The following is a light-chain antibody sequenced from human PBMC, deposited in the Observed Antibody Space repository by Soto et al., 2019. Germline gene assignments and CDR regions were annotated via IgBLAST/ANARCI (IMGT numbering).Light chain of an antibody. CDR2: TAS. J-gene: IGKJ5*01. CDR3: QQRNSYPIT. V-gene: IGKV1-9*01. Sequence: DIQLTQSPSFLSASVGDRVTITCRASQDISNYLAWYQQKPGKAPKLLIHTASTLQSGVPSRFSGSGSATEFTLTISSLQPEDVATYYCQQRNSYPITFGQGTRLEIK. CDR1: QDISNY.